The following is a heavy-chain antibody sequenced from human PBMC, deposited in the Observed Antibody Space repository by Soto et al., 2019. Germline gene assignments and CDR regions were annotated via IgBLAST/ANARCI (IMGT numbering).Heavy chain of an antibody. V-gene: IGHV3-48*03. J-gene: IGHJ4*02. CDR2: ISSSGSTI. CDR3: ARDDYDFWSGYYLRFDY. D-gene: IGHD3-3*01. Sequence: PGGSLRLSCAASGFTFSIYEMNWVRHAPGEGLEWVSYISSSGSTIYYADSVKGRFTISRDNAKNSLYLQMNSLRAEDTAVYYCARDDYDFWSGYYLRFDYWGQGTLVTVSS. CDR1: GFTFSIYE.